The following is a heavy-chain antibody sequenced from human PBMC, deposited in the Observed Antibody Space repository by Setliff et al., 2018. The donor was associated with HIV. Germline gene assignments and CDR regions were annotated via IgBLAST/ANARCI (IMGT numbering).Heavy chain of an antibody. CDR1: GYALTSDH. Sequence: GASVKVSCKASGYALTSDHMHWVRQAPGQGLEWVGMITPGDGHTNYEQKFQGRVTMTRDTSTTTVYMELSSLTSKDTAIYYCARDFGGRWTFDYWGQGTLVTVSS. D-gene: IGHD3-10*01. V-gene: IGHV1-46*01. J-gene: IGHJ4*02. CDR2: ITPGDGHT. CDR3: ARDFGGRWTFDY.